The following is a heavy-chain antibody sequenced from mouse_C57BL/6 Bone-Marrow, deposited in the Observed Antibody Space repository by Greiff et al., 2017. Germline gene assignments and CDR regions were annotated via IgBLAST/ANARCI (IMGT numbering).Heavy chain of an antibody. D-gene: IGHD1-1*01. Sequence: QVQLQQSGAELVRPGSSVKLSCKASGYTFTSYWMHWVKQRPIQGLEWIGNIDPSDSDTHYNQKFKNKATLTVDKSSSTAYMQLSSLTYEDSAVYYFSSSMAYYCGSSPIGYAMDYWGQGTSVTVSS. CDR1: GYTFTSYW. J-gene: IGHJ4*01. CDR2: IDPSDSDT. V-gene: IGHV1-52*01. CDR3: SSSMAYYCGSSPIGYAMDY.